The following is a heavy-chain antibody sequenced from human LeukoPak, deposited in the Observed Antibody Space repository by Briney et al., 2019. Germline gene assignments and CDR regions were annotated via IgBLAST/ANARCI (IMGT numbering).Heavy chain of an antibody. D-gene: IGHD2-15*01. J-gene: IGHJ4*02. Sequence: ASVKVSCKASGYTFTGYYMHWVRQAPGQGLEWMGRINPNSGGTNYAQKFQGRVTITTDESTSTAYMELSSLRSEDTAVYYCARDRWNCSGGSCYLGLNDYWGQGTLVTVSS. CDR3: ARDRWNCSGGSCYLGLNDY. CDR1: GYTFTGYY. CDR2: INPNSGGT. V-gene: IGHV1-2*06.